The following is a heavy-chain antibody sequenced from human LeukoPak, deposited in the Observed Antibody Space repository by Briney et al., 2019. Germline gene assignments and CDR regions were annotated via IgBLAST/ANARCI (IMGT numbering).Heavy chain of an antibody. D-gene: IGHD6-13*01. CDR1: GGSISSSSYY. Sequence: SETLSLTCTVSGGSISSSSYYWGWIRQPPGKGLEWIGSIYYSGSTYYNPSLKSRVTISVDTSKNQFPLKLSSVTAADTAVYYCARDTPLATGIAAAGTGFDYWGQGTLVTVSS. CDR2: IYYSGST. J-gene: IGHJ4*02. V-gene: IGHV4-39*06. CDR3: ARDTPLATGIAAAGTGFDY.